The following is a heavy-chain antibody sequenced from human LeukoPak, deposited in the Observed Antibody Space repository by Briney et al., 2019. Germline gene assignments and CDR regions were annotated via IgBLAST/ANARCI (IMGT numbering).Heavy chain of an antibody. CDR2: INHDGSEK. J-gene: IGHJ4*02. D-gene: IGHD1-14*01. V-gene: IGHV3-7*05. CDR3: ARLSTGHVFDY. CDR1: AFTFSSYW. Sequence: GGSLRLSCAASAFTFSSYWMSWVRQAPGKGLEWVANINHDGSEKYYVDSVKGRFTISRDNARNSLYLQMNSLRAEDTAVYYCARLSTGHVFDYWGQGTLVTVSS.